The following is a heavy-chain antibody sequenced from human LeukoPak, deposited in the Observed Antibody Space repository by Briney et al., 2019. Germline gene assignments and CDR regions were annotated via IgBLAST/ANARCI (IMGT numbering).Heavy chain of an antibody. D-gene: IGHD3/OR15-3a*01. V-gene: IGHV1-8*01. J-gene: IGHJ5*02. Sequence: ASVKVSCKASGYSFTSSTDSDVNWVRQAPGQGLEWLGWMNPNSGRAGYAQRFQGRATMTRNTSINTAYMELNSLTSDDTAVYYCATRETIGPSPFDPWGQGTLVTVSS. CDR3: ATRETIGPSPFDP. CDR2: MNPNSGRA. CDR1: GYSFTSSTDSD.